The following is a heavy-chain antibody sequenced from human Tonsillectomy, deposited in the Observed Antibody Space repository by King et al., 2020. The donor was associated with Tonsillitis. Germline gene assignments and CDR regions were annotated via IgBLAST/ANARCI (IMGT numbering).Heavy chain of an antibody. CDR2: VYSGGTT. Sequence: QLQESGPGLVKPSETLSLTCTVSGCSISSRPFYGGWIRQPPGKGLGWIGSVYSGGTTYYNPSLKSRVTISVDMSKGQFSLKRTSVTAADTAVYYCAKPSIAVAGRGWVDPWGQGTLVTVSS. CDR3: AKPSIAVAGRGWVDP. J-gene: IGHJ5*02. V-gene: IGHV4-39*01. D-gene: IGHD6-19*01. CDR1: GCSISSRPFY.